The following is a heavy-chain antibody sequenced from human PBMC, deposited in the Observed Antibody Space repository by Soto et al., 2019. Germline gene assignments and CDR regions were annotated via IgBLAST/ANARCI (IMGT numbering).Heavy chain of an antibody. Sequence: QVQLVQSGAEVKKPGASVKVSCKASGYTFTSYYMHWVRQAPGQGLEWMGIINPSGGSTSYAQKFQGRVTMTRDTSTSTVYMQLSSLRSEDTAVYYCARLSKSVPGDYWGQGTLVTVSS. D-gene: IGHD2-2*01. J-gene: IGHJ4*02. CDR1: GYTFTSYY. V-gene: IGHV1-46*01. CDR2: INPSGGST. CDR3: ARLSKSVPGDY.